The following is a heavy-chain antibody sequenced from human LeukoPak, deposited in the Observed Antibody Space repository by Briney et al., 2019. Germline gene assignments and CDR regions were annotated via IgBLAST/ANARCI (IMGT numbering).Heavy chain of an antibody. J-gene: IGHJ6*03. CDR1: GFTFSSYS. CDR2: ISGSGSNT. CDR3: AKNGEPHYYMDV. Sequence: GGSLRLSCAASGFTFSSYSMNWVRQAPGKGLEWVLGISGSGSNTYYADSAKGRFTSSRDYSKRTVYLQMNSLRAEDTAVYYCAKNGEPHYYMDVLGKGTTVTVSS. D-gene: IGHD1-14*01. V-gene: IGHV3-23*01.